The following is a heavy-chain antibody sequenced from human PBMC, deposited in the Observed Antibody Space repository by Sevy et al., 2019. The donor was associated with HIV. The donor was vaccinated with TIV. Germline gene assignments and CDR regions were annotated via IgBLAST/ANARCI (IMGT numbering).Heavy chain of an antibody. D-gene: IGHD4-17*01. CDR2: ISGSGGST. V-gene: IGHV3-23*01. J-gene: IGHJ4*02. CDR3: AKGGATGLTTVTTEGYYFDY. CDR1: GFTFSSYA. Sequence: GGSLRLSCAASGFTFSSYAMSWVRQAPGKGLEWVSAISGSGGSTYYADSVKGRFTISRDNSKNTLYLQMNSLRAEDTAVYYCAKGGATGLTTVTTEGYYFDYWGQGTLVTVSS.